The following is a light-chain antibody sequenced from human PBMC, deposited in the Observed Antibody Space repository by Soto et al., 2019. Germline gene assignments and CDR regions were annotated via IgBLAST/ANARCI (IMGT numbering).Light chain of an antibody. CDR3: QQYNTYQFT. Sequence: DIQMTQSPSTLSASVGDRVTITCRASQSIVSWLAWYQQRPGKAPKLLIYKASTLLSGVPSRFSGRGSGTEFTLTISSLQPDDFATYYCQQYNTYQFTFGPGTKVDTK. CDR2: KAS. V-gene: IGKV1-5*03. J-gene: IGKJ3*01. CDR1: QSIVSW.